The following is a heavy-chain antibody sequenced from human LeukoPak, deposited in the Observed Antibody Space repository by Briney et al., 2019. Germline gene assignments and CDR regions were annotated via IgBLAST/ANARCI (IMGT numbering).Heavy chain of an antibody. CDR3: AREWFGEFGYNWFDP. J-gene: IGHJ5*02. CDR2: IYTSGST. D-gene: IGHD3-10*01. CDR1: GGSISSGSYY. V-gene: IGHV4-61*02. Sequence: SQTLSLTCTVSGGSISSGSYYWSWIRQPAGKGLEWIGRIYTSGSTNYNPSLKSRVTISVDTSKNQFSLKLSSVTAADTAVYYCAREWFGEFGYNWFDPWGQGTLVTVSS.